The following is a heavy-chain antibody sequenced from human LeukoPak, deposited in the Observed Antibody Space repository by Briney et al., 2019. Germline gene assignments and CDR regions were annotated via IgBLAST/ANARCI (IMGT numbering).Heavy chain of an antibody. CDR2: ISGSGNTI. Sequence: PGGSLRLSCAASGFTFSDDYMNWIRQAPGKGLEWVSYISGSGNTIHSADSVKGRFTISRDNAKNSLYLQMNSLRAEDTAVYYCARARDNWNYEAFDIWGQGTMVTVSS. CDR3: ARARDNWNYEAFDI. V-gene: IGHV3-11*01. D-gene: IGHD1-7*01. J-gene: IGHJ3*02. CDR1: GFTFSDDY.